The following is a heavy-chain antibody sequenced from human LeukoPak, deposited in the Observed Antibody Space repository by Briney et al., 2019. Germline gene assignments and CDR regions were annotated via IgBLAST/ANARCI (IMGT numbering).Heavy chain of an antibody. CDR1: GGSISIYH. V-gene: IGHV4-59*01. CDR3: ARNNDVWSGYFDS. D-gene: IGHD3-3*01. J-gene: IGHJ4*02. CDR2: VYYSGST. Sequence: PSETLSLTCNISGGSISIYHWNWIRQPPGKGLEWIGSVYYSGSTNHNPSLKSRVTISVDTFKNHFSLMLTSVTAADTAVYYCARNNDVWSGYFDSWGQGTRVTVSS.